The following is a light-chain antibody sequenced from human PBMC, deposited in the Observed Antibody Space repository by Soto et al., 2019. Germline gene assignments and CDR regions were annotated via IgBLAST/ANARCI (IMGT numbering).Light chain of an antibody. CDR1: VSDVGSFGP. CDR3: CSYVGARTYV. CDR2: EGN. V-gene: IGLV2-23*01. Sequence: LTQPASVSGSPGQSITISCTGSVSDVGSFGPVSWYQQHPGQVPKLIIYEGNRRPSGVSSRFSGSKSGNTASLTISGLQAEDEADYYCCSYVGARTYVFGAGTKVTVL. J-gene: IGLJ1*01.